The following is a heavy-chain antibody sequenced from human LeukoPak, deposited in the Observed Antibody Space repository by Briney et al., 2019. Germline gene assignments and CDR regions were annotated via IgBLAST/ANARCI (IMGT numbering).Heavy chain of an antibody. J-gene: IGHJ4*02. Sequence: GASVKVSCKSSAYTFTNYYIRWVRQAPGEGLEWMGWINPNSGGTNYAQKFQGRVTMTRDTSISTAYMQLSSLTSDDTAVYYCARAIFDSSAFWGQGTLVTVSS. V-gene: IGHV1-2*02. CDR2: INPNSGGT. CDR3: ARAIFDSSAF. CDR1: AYTFTNYY. D-gene: IGHD3-3*01.